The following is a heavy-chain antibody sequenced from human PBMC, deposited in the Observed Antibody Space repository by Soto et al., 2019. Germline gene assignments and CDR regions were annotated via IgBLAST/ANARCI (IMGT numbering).Heavy chain of an antibody. Sequence: EVQLVESGGGLVKPGGSLRLSCAASGFTFSSYSMNWVRQAPGKGLEWVSSISSSSSYIYYADSVKGRFTISRDNAKNSLYLQMNSLRAEDTAVYYCARQTYAVAGTFDYWGQGTLVTVSS. D-gene: IGHD6-19*01. J-gene: IGHJ4*02. CDR1: GFTFSSYS. CDR2: ISSSSSYI. V-gene: IGHV3-21*01. CDR3: ARQTYAVAGTFDY.